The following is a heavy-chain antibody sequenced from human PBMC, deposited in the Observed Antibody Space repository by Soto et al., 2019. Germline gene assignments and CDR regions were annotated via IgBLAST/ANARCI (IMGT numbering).Heavy chain of an antibody. J-gene: IGHJ4*02. CDR2: IHYSGIT. V-gene: IGHV4-59*08. D-gene: IGHD3-10*01. CDR3: TRLSGVSRPLSYYFDH. CDR1: GGSIGSYH. Sequence: SETLSLTCTVSGGSIGSYHWSWIRQPPGKGLEWIGYIHYSGITNYNPSLKSRVTISLDTSKNQFSLKLSSVTAADTAVYYCTRLSGVSRPLSYYFDHRGQGTLVTGSS.